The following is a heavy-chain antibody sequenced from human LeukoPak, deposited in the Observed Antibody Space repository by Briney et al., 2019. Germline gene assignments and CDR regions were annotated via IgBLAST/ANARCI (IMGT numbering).Heavy chain of an antibody. CDR3: AKDGGGSLEWLPPMDV. D-gene: IGHD3-3*01. J-gene: IGHJ6*02. V-gene: IGHV3-23*01. CDR2: ITGSGGST. Sequence: GGSLRLSCAASGFTFSSHAMGWVRQAPGKGLEWVSSITGSGGSTYYGDSVKGRFTISRDNSKNTLYLQMNSLRAEDTAVYYCAKDGGGSLEWLPPMDVWGQGTTVTVSS. CDR1: GFTFSSHA.